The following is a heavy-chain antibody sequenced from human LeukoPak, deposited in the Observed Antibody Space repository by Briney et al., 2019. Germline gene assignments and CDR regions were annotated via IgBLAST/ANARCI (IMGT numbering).Heavy chain of an antibody. V-gene: IGHV4-34*01. D-gene: IGHD1-1*01. CDR1: GGSFSGYY. Sequence: SETLSLTCAVYGGSFSGYYWSWIRQPPGKGLEWIGEINHSGSTNYNPSLKSRVTISVDTSKYQFSLKLSSVTAADTAVYYCARGRRWIDYWGQGTLVTVSS. J-gene: IGHJ4*02. CDR3: ARGRRWIDY. CDR2: INHSGST.